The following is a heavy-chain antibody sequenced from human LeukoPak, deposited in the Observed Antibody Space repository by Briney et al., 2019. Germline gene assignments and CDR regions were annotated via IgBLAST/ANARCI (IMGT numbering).Heavy chain of an antibody. CDR3: ARTAYSSGSDY. CDR1: GYTFTGYY. J-gene: IGHJ4*02. V-gene: IGHV1-2*06. CDR2: INPNSGGT. D-gene: IGHD6-19*01. Sequence: ASVKVSCKASGYTFTGYYMHWVRQAPGQGLEWMGRINPNSGGTNYAQKFQGRVTMTRDTSISTAYMELSRLRSDVTAVYYCARTAYSSGSDYWGQGTLVTVSS.